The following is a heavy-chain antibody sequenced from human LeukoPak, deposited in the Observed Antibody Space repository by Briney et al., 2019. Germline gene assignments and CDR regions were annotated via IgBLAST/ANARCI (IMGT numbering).Heavy chain of an antibody. Sequence: SETLSLTCAVYSGSFSGYYCSWIRQPPGNGLEWIGEINHSGSTNYNPSLKSRVTISVDTSKTQFSLKLSSVTAADTAVYYCARANRSAGTGFSDYWGQGTLVTVSS. CDR1: SGSFSGYY. CDR3: ARANRSAGTGFSDY. V-gene: IGHV4-34*01. J-gene: IGHJ4*02. D-gene: IGHD6-13*01. CDR2: INHSGST.